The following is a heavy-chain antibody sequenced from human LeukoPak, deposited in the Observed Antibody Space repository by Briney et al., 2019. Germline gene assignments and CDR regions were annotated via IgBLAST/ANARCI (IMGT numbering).Heavy chain of an antibody. J-gene: IGHJ4*02. CDR1: GFTFSSYA. CDR2: ISYDGSNK. V-gene: IGHV3-30-3*01. D-gene: IGHD6-13*01. CDR3: ARDHDKQQLVHDY. Sequence: GGSLRLSCAASGFTFSSYAMHWVRQAPGKGLEWVAVISYDGSNKYYADSVKGRFTISRDNSKNTLYLQMNSLRAEDTAVYYCARDHDKQQLVHDYWGQGTLVTVSS.